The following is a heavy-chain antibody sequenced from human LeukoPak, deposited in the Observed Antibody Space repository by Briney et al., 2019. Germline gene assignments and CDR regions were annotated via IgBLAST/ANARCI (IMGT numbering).Heavy chain of an antibody. CDR1: GFTFSTYV. CDR3: VRGTGS. Sequence: GGSLRLSCSVSGFTFSTYVMHWVRQAPGKGREYVSSISSNGDNTYYADSVKGRFTISRENSKKTLYLQMSSLRADDTAVYYCVRGTGSWGQGTLVTVSS. V-gene: IGHV3-64D*06. CDR2: ISSNGDNT. J-gene: IGHJ5*02.